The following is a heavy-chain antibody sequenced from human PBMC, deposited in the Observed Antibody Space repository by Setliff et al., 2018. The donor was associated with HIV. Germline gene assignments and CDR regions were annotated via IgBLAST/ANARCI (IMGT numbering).Heavy chain of an antibody. J-gene: IGHJ4*02. CDR3: ARSSPDSSSYGY. V-gene: IGHV1-2*02. D-gene: IGHD6-6*01. CDR1: GYTFTDYY. Sequence: ASVKVSCKASGYTFTDYYLHWVRQAPGQGLEWMGWINPNSGGTDYAQKFQGRVTMTRDTSISTAYMELSRLRSDDTAVYYCARSSPDSSSYGYWGQGTLVTVSS. CDR2: INPNSGGT.